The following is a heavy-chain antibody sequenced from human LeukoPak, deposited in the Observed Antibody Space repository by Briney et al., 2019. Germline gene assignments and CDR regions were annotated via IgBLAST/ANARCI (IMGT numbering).Heavy chain of an antibody. V-gene: IGHV3-23*01. Sequence: GGSLRLSCAASGFTFSSYAMSWVRQAPGKGLEWVSAISGSGGSTYYADSVKGRFTISRDNAKNSLYLQMNSLRAEDTAVYYCARAPDGSGWYEFADWGQGTLVTVSS. J-gene: IGHJ4*02. D-gene: IGHD6-19*01. CDR2: ISGSGGST. CDR1: GFTFSSYA. CDR3: ARAPDGSGWYEFAD.